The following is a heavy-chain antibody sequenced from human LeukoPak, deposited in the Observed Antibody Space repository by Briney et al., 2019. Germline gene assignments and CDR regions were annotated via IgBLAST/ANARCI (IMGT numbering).Heavy chain of an antibody. J-gene: IGHJ4*02. Sequence: GGSLGLSCAASGFTFSTSTMNWVRRAPGKGLEWVSSITSSGDSTYYAGSVKGRFTISRDNSKNTLYLQMNSLRAEDTAIYYCAKDRPNYYESNGHYYRRDGDYWGQGTLVTVSS. V-gene: IGHV3-23*01. D-gene: IGHD3-22*01. CDR2: ITSSGDST. CDR3: AKDRPNYYESNGHYYRRDGDY. CDR1: GFTFSTST.